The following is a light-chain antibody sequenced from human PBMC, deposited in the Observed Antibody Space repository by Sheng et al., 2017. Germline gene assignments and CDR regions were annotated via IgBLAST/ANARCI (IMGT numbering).Light chain of an antibody. V-gene: IGKV1-5*03. Sequence: DIQMTQSPSTLSASVGDRVTITCRASQSIGDWLAWYQQKPGKAPKVLIYKASTLETGVPSRFSGSGSGTEFTLTISSLQPDDFATYYCQHYNTYWTFGQGTKVEI. J-gene: IGKJ1*01. CDR2: KAS. CDR3: QHYNTYWT. CDR1: QSIGDW.